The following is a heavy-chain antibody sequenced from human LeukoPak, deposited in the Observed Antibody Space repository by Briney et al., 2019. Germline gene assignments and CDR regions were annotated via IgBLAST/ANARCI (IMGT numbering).Heavy chain of an antibody. CDR1: GGSISSYY. CDR2: IYYSGST. Sequence: SETLSLTCTVSGGSISSYYWSWIRQPPGKGLEWIGYIYYSGSTNYNPSLKSRVTISVDTSKNQFSLKLSSVTAADTAVYYCARHSELDSSGYYYVDYWGQGTLVTVSS. J-gene: IGHJ4*02. D-gene: IGHD3-22*01. V-gene: IGHV4-59*01. CDR3: ARHSELDSSGYYYVDY.